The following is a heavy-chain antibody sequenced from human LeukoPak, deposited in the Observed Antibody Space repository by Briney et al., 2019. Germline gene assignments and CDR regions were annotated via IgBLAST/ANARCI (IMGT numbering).Heavy chain of an antibody. D-gene: IGHD2-2*01. CDR3: ARGGDIVVVPGAKIYAFDI. J-gene: IGHJ3*02. Sequence: ASVKVSCKASGYTFTNYGISWVRQAPGQGLEWMGWISTYNGNTNYAQKFQGRVTTTTDTSTSTAYMELRNLRSDDTAVYYCARGGDIVVVPGAKIYAFDIWGQGTMVTVSS. V-gene: IGHV1-18*01. CDR1: GYTFTNYG. CDR2: ISTYNGNT.